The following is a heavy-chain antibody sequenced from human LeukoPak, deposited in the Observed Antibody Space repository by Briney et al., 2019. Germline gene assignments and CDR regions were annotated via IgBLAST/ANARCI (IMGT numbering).Heavy chain of an antibody. D-gene: IGHD5-24*01. CDR3: ARAGLEMATLNWFGP. V-gene: IGHV1-2*02. CDR2: INPNSGGT. Sequence: ASVKVSCKASGYTFTGYYMHWVRQAPGQGLEWMGWINPNSGGTNYAQKFQGRVTMTRDKSISTAYMELSRLRSDDTAVNYCARAGLEMATLNWFGPWGQGTLVTVSS. CDR1: GYTFTGYY. J-gene: IGHJ5*02.